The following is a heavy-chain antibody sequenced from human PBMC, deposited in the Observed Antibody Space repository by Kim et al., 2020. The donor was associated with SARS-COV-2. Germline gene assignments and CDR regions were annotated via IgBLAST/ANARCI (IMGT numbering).Heavy chain of an antibody. CDR1: GGTFSSYA. V-gene: IGHV1-69*13. Sequence: SVKVSCKASGGTFSSYAISWVRQAPGQGLEWMGGIIPIFGTANYAQKFQGRVTITADESTSTAYMELSSLRSEDTAVYYCARDSATTGSDGYNPNWTMGVFYYYYGMDVWGQGTTVTVSS. CDR3: ARDSATTGSDGYNPNWTMGVFYYYYGMDV. J-gene: IGHJ6*02. CDR2: IIPIFGTA. D-gene: IGHD5-12*01.